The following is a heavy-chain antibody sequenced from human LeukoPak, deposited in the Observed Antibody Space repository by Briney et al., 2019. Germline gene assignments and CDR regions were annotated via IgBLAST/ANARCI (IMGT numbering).Heavy chain of an antibody. CDR2: IRYDGSNK. CDR3: AKASDYGDYRWFDP. D-gene: IGHD4-17*01. J-gene: IGHJ5*02. CDR1: GFTFSSYG. V-gene: IGHV3-30*02. Sequence: GGSLRLSCAASGFTFSSYGMHWVRQAPGKGLEWVACIRYDGSNKYYVDSVKGRFTISRDDSKNTLYLQMNSLRAEDTAVYYCAKASDYGDYRWFDPWGQGTLVTVSS.